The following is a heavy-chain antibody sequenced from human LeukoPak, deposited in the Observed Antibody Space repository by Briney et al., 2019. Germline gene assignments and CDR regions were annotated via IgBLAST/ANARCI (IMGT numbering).Heavy chain of an antibody. Sequence: SETLSLTCAVSGASISSSSYYWGWIRQPPGKGLEWIGSIYYGGNTYYNPSLRSRLTISFDTSKNQFSLKLNSVTAADTAVYYCATGSGSFDYWGQGTLVTVSS. CDR3: ATGSGSFDY. J-gene: IGHJ4*02. V-gene: IGHV4-39*02. D-gene: IGHD3-10*01. CDR2: IYYGGNT. CDR1: GASISSSSYY.